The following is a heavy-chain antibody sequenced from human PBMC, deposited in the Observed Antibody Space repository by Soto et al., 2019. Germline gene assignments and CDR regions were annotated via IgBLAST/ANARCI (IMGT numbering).Heavy chain of an antibody. D-gene: IGHD4-17*01. Sequence: QVQLVQSGAEVKKPGSSVKVSCKASGGTFSGYGISLVRQTAGQGLEWMGGIIPIFGTAKYAQKFQGRVTITAVESTNTAYMALSGLRSEDTAVYFCARVGTVEDVCGQGTKVNVSS. J-gene: IGHJ6*02. V-gene: IGHV1-69*01. CDR3: ARVGTVEDV. CDR1: GGTFSGYG. CDR2: IIPIFGTA.